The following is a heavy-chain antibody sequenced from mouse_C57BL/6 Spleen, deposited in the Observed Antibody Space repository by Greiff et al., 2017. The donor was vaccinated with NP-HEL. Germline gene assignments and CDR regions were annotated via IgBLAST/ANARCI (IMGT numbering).Heavy chain of an antibody. V-gene: IGHV14-4*01. Sequence: EVQLQQSGAELVRPGASVKLSCTASGFNIKDDYMHWVKQRPEQGLEWIGWIDPENGDTEYASKFQGKATITADTSSNTAYLQLSSLTSEDTAVYYCTPYYGSSYAWFAYWGQGTLVTVSA. CDR2: IDPENGDT. CDR3: TPYYGSSYAWFAY. D-gene: IGHD1-1*01. J-gene: IGHJ3*01. CDR1: GFNIKDDY.